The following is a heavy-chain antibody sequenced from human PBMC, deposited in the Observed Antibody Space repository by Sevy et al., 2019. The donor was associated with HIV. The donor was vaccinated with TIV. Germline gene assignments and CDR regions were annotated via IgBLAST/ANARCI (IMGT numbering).Heavy chain of an antibody. CDR1: GFSFRSYW. J-gene: IGHJ6*02. CDR2: IYQDGSEK. CDR3: AREGSYGDYMLSYYYGMDV. D-gene: IGHD4-17*01. V-gene: IGHV3-7*01. Sequence: GGSLRLSCAASGFSFRSYWMTWVRQAPGKGLGWEASIYQDGSEKYYMDSVKGRFTVSRDNAKNSLFLQMNSLRVEDTAVYYCAREGSYGDYMLSYYYGMDVWGQRTTVTVSS.